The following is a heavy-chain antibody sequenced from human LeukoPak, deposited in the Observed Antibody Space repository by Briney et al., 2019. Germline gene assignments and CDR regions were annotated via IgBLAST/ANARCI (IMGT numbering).Heavy chain of an antibody. V-gene: IGHV4-39*07. CDR2: IYHSGST. CDR1: GGSFSSSTYY. Sequence: SETLSLTCTVSGGSFSSSTYYWGWIRQPPGKGLEWIGSIYHSGSTYYNPSLKSRVTISVDTSKNQFSLKLSSVTAADTAVYYCARVVTTAWRWFDPWGQGTLVTVSS. D-gene: IGHD4-17*01. CDR3: ARVVTTAWRWFDP. J-gene: IGHJ5*02.